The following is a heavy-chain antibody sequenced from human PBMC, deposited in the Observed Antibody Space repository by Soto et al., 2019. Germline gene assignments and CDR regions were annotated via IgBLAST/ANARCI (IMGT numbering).Heavy chain of an antibody. D-gene: IGHD1-26*01. J-gene: IGHJ4*02. V-gene: IGHV3-74*01. Sequence: PAGTLILSSLASEFYFRTDWLHWVRHPPAQGVVWVTHTDSAGTFTTFADSVTGRFTILRDNAKSTVYLQMNSLRAEDTGVYYCVRDDFGLGLDYWGQGTLVTVSS. CDR2: TDSAGTFT. CDR3: VRDDFGLGLDY. CDR1: EFYFRTDW.